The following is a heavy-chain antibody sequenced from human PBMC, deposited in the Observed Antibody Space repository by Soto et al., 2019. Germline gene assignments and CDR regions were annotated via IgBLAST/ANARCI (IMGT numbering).Heavy chain of an antibody. D-gene: IGHD3-22*01. CDR1: GFTFSNAW. J-gene: IGHJ4*02. CDR2: IKSKTDGGTT. CDR3: TTDQYYYDSSGYHISDYFDY. Sequence: EVQLVESGGGLVKPGGSLRLSCAASGFTFSNAWMNWVRQAPGKGLEGVGRIKSKTDGGTTDYAAPVKGRFNITRDESKNTLYLQKNSLKTEDTAVYYCTTDQYYYDSSGYHISDYFDYWGQGTLVTVSS. V-gene: IGHV3-15*07.